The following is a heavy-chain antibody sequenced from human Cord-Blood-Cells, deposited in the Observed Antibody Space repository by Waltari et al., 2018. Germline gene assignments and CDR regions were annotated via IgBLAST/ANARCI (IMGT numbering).Heavy chain of an antibody. CDR3: AGVGYSSSSNWFDP. J-gene: IGHJ5*02. Sequence: QVQLVQSGAEVKKPGASVKVSCKASGYTFTSYDINWVRQATGQGLEWMGWRRPKRGNTGDAQKFQGRVTITRNTSISTAYRELSSLRSEDTAVYYCAGVGYSSSSNWFDPWGQGTLVTVSS. D-gene: IGHD6-6*01. CDR1: GYTFTSYD. V-gene: IGHV1-8*03. CDR2: RRPKRGNT.